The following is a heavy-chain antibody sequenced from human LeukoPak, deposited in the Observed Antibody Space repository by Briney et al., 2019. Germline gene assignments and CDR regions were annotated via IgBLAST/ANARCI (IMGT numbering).Heavy chain of an antibody. J-gene: IGHJ4*02. CDR1: GFAFSSYA. D-gene: IGHD6-19*01. V-gene: IGHV3-30-3*01. CDR3: ASDDASGWFAGY. Sequence: GGSLRLSCAASGFAFSSYAIHWVRQAPGKGLEWVALISYDGSNKFYADFVKGRCTISRDNSKNTVYLQMNSLRGEDTAVYHCASDDASGWFAGYWGQGTLVTVSS. CDR2: ISYDGSNK.